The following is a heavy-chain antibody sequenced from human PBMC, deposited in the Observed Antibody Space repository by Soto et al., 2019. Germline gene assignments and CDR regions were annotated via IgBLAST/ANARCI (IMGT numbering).Heavy chain of an antibody. Sequence: SETLSLTCTVSGGSISSSSYYWGWIRQPPGKGLEWIGSIYYSGNTYYNPSLKSRVTISVDTAKNQFSLKLSSVTAADTAVYYCSRQYSLGSGSYYSRAFAFWVQRTLVTVIS. CDR2: IYYSGNT. J-gene: IGHJ4*02. CDR3: SRQYSLGSGSYYSRAFAF. CDR1: GGSISSSSYY. V-gene: IGHV4-39*01. D-gene: IGHD3-10*01.